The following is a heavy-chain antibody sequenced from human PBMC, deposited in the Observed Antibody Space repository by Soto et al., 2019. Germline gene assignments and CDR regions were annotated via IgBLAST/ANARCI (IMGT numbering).Heavy chain of an antibody. CDR3: ARVDAPNYYDSSDSGDFDY. V-gene: IGHV1-18*01. CDR1: GYTFSNYG. D-gene: IGHD3-22*01. J-gene: IGHJ4*02. Sequence: QVYLVQSGGEVIRPGASVQVSCRASGYTFSNYGISWVRQAPGHGLEWMGWITVYNGHTNYAQKFQGRLNMTTDTSTSTAYMEQRSLRSDDAAVYYCARVDAPNYYDSSDSGDFDYWGQGTLVTVSS. CDR2: ITVYNGHT.